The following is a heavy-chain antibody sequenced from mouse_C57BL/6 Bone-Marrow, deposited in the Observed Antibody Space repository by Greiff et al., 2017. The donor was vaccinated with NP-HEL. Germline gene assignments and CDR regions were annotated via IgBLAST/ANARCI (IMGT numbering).Heavy chain of an antibody. V-gene: IGHV1-63*01. CDR3: ARIRRYYYGSSYDYAMDY. CDR1: GYTFTNYW. D-gene: IGHD1-1*01. J-gene: IGHJ4*01. CDR2: IYPGGGYT. Sequence: VKLVESGAELVRPGTSVKMSCKASGYTFTNYWIGWAKQRPGHGLEWIGDIYPGGGYTNYNEKFKGKATLTADKSSSTAYMQFSSLTSEDSAIYYCARIRRYYYGSSYDYAMDYWGQGTSVTVSS.